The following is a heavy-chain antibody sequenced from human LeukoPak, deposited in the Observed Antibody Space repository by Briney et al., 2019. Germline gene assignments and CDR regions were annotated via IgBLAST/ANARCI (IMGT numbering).Heavy chain of an antibody. CDR3: ARYFYDSSGSSSDAFDI. J-gene: IGHJ3*02. V-gene: IGHV1-2*02. CDR1: GYTFTGYY. CDR2: INPNSGGT. Sequence: ASVKVSCKASGYTFTGYYMHWVRQAPGQGLEWMGWINPNSGGTNYAQRFQGRVTMTRDTSMSTAYMELSRLRSDDSAVYYCARYFYDSSGSSSDAFDIWGQGTMVTVSS. D-gene: IGHD3-22*01.